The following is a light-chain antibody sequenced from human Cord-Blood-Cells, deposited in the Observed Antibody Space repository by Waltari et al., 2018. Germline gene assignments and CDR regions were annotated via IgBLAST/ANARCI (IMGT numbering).Light chain of an antibody. CDR1: SSAVGGDNY. J-gene: IGLJ1*01. CDR2: DVS. V-gene: IGLV2-11*01. CDR3: CSYAGSYNYV. Sequence: QSALTQPRSVSGSPGTSVTISCTGTSSAVGGDNYVSWYQQRPGKAPKLMIYDVSKRPSGVPDRFSGSKSGNTASLTISGLQAEDEADYYCCSYAGSYNYVFGTGTKVTVL.